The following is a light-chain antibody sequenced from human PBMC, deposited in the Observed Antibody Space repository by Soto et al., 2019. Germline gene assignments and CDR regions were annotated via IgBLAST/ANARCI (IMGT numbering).Light chain of an antibody. Sequence: SYELTQPPSVSVAPGQTATITCGRNNIGRKSVHWYQQKPGQAPVLVVYDDSDRPSGIPERFSGYNSGNTASLTISRVDAGDEAEYYCQVWDSLSDHYVFGTGTKVTVL. CDR1: NIGRKS. CDR3: QVWDSLSDHYV. J-gene: IGLJ1*01. CDR2: DDS. V-gene: IGLV3-21*02.